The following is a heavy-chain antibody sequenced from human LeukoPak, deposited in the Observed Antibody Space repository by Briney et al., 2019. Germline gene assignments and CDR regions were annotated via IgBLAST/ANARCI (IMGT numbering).Heavy chain of an antibody. CDR2: IYYSGST. V-gene: IGHV4-39*02. CDR1: GGSISSSSSY. J-gene: IGHJ4*02. D-gene: IGHD1-26*01. CDR3: ARDLILGPIYFDY. Sequence: SETLSLTCTVSGGSISSSSSYWGWIRQPPGKGLEWIGSIYYSGSTYYNPSLKSRVTISEDTSKNHFSLKLSSVTAADTAVYYCARDLILGPIYFDYWGQGAMVTVSS.